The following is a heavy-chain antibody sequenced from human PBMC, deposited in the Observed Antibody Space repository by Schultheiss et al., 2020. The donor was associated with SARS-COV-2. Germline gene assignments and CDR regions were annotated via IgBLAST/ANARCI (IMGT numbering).Heavy chain of an antibody. CDR3: ASGQYYDYVWGSYRPFDY. D-gene: IGHD3-16*02. V-gene: IGHV4-34*01. J-gene: IGHJ4*02. CDR1: GGSISSSSYY. Sequence: SETLSLTCAVYGGSISSSSYYWGWIRQPPGKGLEWIGEINHSGSTNYNPSLKSRVTISVDTSKNQFSLKLSSVTAADTAVYYCASGQYYDYVWGSYRPFDYWGQGTLVTVSS. CDR2: INHSGST.